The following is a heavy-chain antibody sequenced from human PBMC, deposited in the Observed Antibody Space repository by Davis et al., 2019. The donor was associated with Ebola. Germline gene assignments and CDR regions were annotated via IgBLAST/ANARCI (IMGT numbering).Heavy chain of an antibody. J-gene: IGHJ4*02. CDR2: KWHDETKE. D-gene: IGHD6-19*01. V-gene: IGHV3-33*01. CDR1: GFSISTYA. Sequence: PGGPLRLSFAASGFSISTYAMHWVRQPPGKGLEWVSVKWHDETKEHYVESVKGRFTISRDNSKNKVYLKMNNVRAEDTAVYYCASGAEWLVSGYWGQGTLVTVSS. CDR3: ASGAEWLVSGY.